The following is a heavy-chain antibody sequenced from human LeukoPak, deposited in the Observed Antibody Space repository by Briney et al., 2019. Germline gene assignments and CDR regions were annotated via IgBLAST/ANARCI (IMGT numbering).Heavy chain of an antibody. J-gene: IGHJ4*02. D-gene: IGHD1-26*01. CDR2: INDNGGQR. CDR3: AKTQWKVGATDYFDY. V-gene: IGHV3-23*01. CDR1: GLMFNNYW. Sequence: GGSLRLSCVVSGLMFNNYWMSWVRQAPGKGLEWVSNINDNGGQRHYTDSVKGRFTISRDNSKNTLFLQMDSLRAEDTAVYYCAKTQWKVGATDYFDYWGQGILVTVSS.